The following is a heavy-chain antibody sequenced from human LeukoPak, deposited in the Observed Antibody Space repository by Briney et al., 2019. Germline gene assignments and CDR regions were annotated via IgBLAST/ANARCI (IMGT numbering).Heavy chain of an antibody. CDR2: IYHSGST. J-gene: IGHJ5*02. D-gene: IGHD3-10*01. CDR3: ARAEWFGEALGFDP. Sequence: SETLSLTCAVSGGSISSGGYSWSWIRQPPGKGLEWIGYIYHSGSTYYNPSLKSRVTISADRSKNQFSLKLSSVTAADTAVYYCARAEWFGEALGFDPWGQGTLVTVSS. V-gene: IGHV4-30-2*01. CDR1: GGSISSGGYS.